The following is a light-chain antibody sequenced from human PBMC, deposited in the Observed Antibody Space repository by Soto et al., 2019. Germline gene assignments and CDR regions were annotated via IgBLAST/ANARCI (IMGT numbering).Light chain of an antibody. Sequence: QSALTQPASVSGSHGQSITISCTGTSSDVGGYNYVSWYQQHPGKAPKLMIYEVSNRPSGVSNRFSGSKSGNTASLTISGLQAEDEADYYCSSYTSSSTPYVFGTGTNLTVL. CDR2: EVS. V-gene: IGLV2-14*01. CDR3: SSYTSSSTPYV. CDR1: SSDVGGYNY. J-gene: IGLJ1*01.